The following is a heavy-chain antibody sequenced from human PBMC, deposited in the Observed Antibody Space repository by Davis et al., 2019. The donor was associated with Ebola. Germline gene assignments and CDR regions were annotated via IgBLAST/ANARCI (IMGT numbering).Heavy chain of an antibody. CDR2: IDWDDDK. CDR3: ARNLPTGTVYHYYALDV. Sequence: SGPTLVKPTQTLTLTCTFSGFSLSASSMRVTWIRQPPGGALEWLARIDWDDDKFYSSSLKTRLSISKDTSKNQVTLTLTNMDPIDTATYYCARNLPTGTVYHYYALDVWGPGTTVTVSS. V-gene: IGHV2-70*04. CDR1: GFSLSASSMR. D-gene: IGHD1/OR15-1a*01. J-gene: IGHJ6*02.